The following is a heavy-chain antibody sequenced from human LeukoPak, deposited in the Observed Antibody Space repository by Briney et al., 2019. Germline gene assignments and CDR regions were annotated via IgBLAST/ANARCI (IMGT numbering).Heavy chain of an antibody. J-gene: IGHJ4*02. CDR1: GFTFSNAW. CDR3: TTTYYYDSSGYFDNY. CDR2: IKSKTDGGTT. Sequence: KSGGSLRLSCAASGFTFSNAWMSWVRQAPGKGLEWVGRIKSKTDGGTTDYAAPVKGRFTISRDDSKNTLYLQMNSLKPEDTAVYYCTTTYYYDSSGYFDNYWGQGTLVTVSS. D-gene: IGHD3-22*01. V-gene: IGHV3-15*01.